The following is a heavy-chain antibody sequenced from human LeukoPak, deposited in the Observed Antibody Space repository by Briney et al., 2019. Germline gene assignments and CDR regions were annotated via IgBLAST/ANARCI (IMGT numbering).Heavy chain of an antibody. CDR3: ARAMVRGANLGSDY. CDR1: GYTFTGYY. CDR2: INPNSGGT. V-gene: IGHV1-2*06. J-gene: IGHJ4*02. Sequence: ASVKVSCKASGYTFTGYYMHWVRQAPGQGLEWMGRINPNSGGTNYAQKFQGRVTMTRDTSISTAYMELSRLRSDDTAVYYCARAMVRGANLGSDYWGQGTLVTVSS. D-gene: IGHD3-10*01.